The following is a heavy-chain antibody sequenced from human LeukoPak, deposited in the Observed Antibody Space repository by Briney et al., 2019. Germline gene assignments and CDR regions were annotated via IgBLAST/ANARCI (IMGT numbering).Heavy chain of an antibody. J-gene: IGHJ4*02. Sequence: KPSEKLSLTCIVSGGSISNYYWSWNRQPPGKGLEWIGYIYYRGSTNYNPSLKSRVSISVDTSKNQFSLRLNSATAANTAVYYCARGGDYGDLRYFDYLRQGTLASLSS. V-gene: IGHV4-59*01. CDR2: IYYRGST. D-gene: IGHD4-17*01. CDR3: ARGGDYGDLRYFDY. CDR1: GGSISNYY.